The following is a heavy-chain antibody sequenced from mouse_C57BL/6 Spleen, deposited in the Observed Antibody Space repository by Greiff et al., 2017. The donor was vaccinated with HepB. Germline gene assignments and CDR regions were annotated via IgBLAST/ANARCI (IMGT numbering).Heavy chain of an antibody. CDR3: ARGINYYGSSSDY. J-gene: IGHJ2*01. CDR1: GYAFSSYW. D-gene: IGHD1-1*01. V-gene: IGHV1-80*01. CDR2: IYPGDGDT. Sequence: QVQLQQSGAELVKPGASVKISCKASGYAFSSYWMNWVKQRPGKGLEWIGQIYPGDGDTNYNGKFKGKATLTADKSSSTAYMQLSSLTSEDSAVYFWARGINYYGSSSDYWGQGTTLTVSS.